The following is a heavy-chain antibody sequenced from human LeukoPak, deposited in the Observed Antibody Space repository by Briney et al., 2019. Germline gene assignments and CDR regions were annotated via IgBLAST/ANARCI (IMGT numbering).Heavy chain of an antibody. CDR3: ARDPSYGYYYYMDV. Sequence: GRSLRLSCAASGFTFSSYAMHWVRQAPGKGLEWVAVISYDGSNKYYADSVKGRFTISRDISKNTLYLQMNSLRAEDTAVYYCARDPSYGYYYYMDVWGKGTTVTVSS. J-gene: IGHJ6*03. CDR1: GFTFSSYA. CDR2: ISYDGSNK. D-gene: IGHD4-17*01. V-gene: IGHV3-30*01.